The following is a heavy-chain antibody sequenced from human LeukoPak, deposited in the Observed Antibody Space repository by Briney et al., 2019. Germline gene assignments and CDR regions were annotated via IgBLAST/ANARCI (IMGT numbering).Heavy chain of an antibody. J-gene: IGHJ5*02. CDR1: GFTFNSYA. CDR2: ISGGKDST. Sequence: GGSLRLSCAASGFTFNSYAMYWVRQAPGKGLEWVSSISGGKDSTYYAGSVKGRFTISRDNSRSTRYLQMNNLRADDTPLYYCATKRGQGTQLNYNWFDPWGQGTLVTVSS. D-gene: IGHD1-1*01. CDR3: ATKRGQGTQLNYNWFDP. V-gene: IGHV3-23*01.